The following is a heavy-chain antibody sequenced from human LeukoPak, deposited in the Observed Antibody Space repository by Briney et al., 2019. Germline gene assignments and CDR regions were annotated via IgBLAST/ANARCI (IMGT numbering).Heavy chain of an antibody. D-gene: IGHD3-22*01. Sequence: GGSLRLSCAASGFTFDDYTMHWVRQAPEKGLEWVSLISWDGGSTYYADSVKGRFTISRDNSKNSLYLQMNSLRTEDTALYYCAKGAYYYDSSGWRLFDYWGQGTLVTVSS. V-gene: IGHV3-43*01. CDR2: ISWDGGST. CDR3: AKGAYYYDSSGWRLFDY. J-gene: IGHJ4*02. CDR1: GFTFDDYT.